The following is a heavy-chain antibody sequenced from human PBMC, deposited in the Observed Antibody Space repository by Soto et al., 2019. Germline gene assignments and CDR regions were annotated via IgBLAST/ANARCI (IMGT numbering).Heavy chain of an antibody. D-gene: IGHD1-1*01. CDR2: ISAHNGNT. V-gene: IGHV1-18*01. J-gene: IGHJ4*02. CDR1: GYDFTTYG. Sequence: QVHLVQSGAEVKKPGASVKVSCKGSGYDFTTYGITWVRQAPGQGLEWMAWISAHNGNTDYAQKLQGRVTVTIDTSRSTAYMEVRSLRSDDTAVYYCARGRYGDYWGQGALVTVSS. CDR3: ARGRYGDY.